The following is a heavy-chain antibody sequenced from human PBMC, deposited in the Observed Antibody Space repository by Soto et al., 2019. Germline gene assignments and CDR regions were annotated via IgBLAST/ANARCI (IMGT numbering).Heavy chain of an antibody. Sequence: EVQLVESGGGLVQPGGSLRLSCAASGFTFSSYSMNWVRQAPGKGLEWVSYVTSTSSTIYYAGSVKGRFTISRDNAKNSLSLQMNSLRDEDTAVYYCVRAACGDCYGYGYWGQGTLVTVSS. D-gene: IGHD5-18*01. CDR3: VRAACGDCYGYGY. V-gene: IGHV3-48*02. CDR1: GFTFSSYS. J-gene: IGHJ4*02. CDR2: VTSTSSTI.